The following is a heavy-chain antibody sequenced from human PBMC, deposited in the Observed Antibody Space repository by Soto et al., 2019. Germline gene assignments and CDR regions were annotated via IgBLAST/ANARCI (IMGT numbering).Heavy chain of an antibody. J-gene: IGHJ6*02. CDR2: IIPIFGTA. CDR1: GGTFSSYA. CDR3: ARRTAGGQSYGMDV. Sequence: QVQLVQSGAEVKKPGSSVKVSCKASGGTFSSYAISWVRQAPGQGLEWMGGIIPIFGTANYAQKFQGRVTITADESTGTAYMEMSSLGSEDTGVYYCARRTAGGQSYGMDVWGQGTTVTVSS. D-gene: IGHD6-13*01. V-gene: IGHV1-69*12.